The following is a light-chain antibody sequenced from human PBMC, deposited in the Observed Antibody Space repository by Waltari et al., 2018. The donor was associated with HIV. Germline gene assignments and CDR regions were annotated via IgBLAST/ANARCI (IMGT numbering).Light chain of an antibody. CDR1: QSSSTY. Sequence: DIQMTQSPSSLSASVGDRVTLTCRTSQSSSTYLNWYQHRPGKAPTLLIYAVSHLASGVPSRFSGSGFGTDFTLTISSLQPEDFATYYCQQSYRSPRTFGQGTKVEIK. CDR2: AVS. J-gene: IGKJ1*01. V-gene: IGKV1-39*01. CDR3: QQSYRSPRT.